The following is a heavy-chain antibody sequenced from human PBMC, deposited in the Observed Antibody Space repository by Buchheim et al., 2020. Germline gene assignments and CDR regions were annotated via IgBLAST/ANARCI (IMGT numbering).Heavy chain of an antibody. J-gene: IGHJ4*01. V-gene: IGHV3-30*18. D-gene: IGHD3-10*01. CDR1: GFTFSSYG. Sequence: QVQLVESGGGVVQPGRSLRLSCAASGFTFSSYGMHWVRQAPGKGLEWVAVISYDGSNKYYADSGKGRFTISRDNSKNMLYLQMNSLRAEDTAVYYCSKDISYDYGSWSIDYWG. CDR3: SKDISYDYGSWSIDY. CDR2: ISYDGSNK.